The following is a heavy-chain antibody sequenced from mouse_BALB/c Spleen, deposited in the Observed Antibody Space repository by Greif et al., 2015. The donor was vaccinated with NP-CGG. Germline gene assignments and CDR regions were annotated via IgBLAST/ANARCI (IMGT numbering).Heavy chain of an antibody. D-gene: IGHD1-1*01. Sequence: VQLKQSGGDLVKPGGSLKLSCAASGFTFSSYGMSWVRQTPDKRLEWVATISSGGSYTYYPDSVKGRFTISRDNAKNTLYLQMSSLKSEDTAMYYCARHPISPDYYGSSGGYFDVWGAGTTVTVSS. V-gene: IGHV5-6*01. CDR3: ARHPISPDYYGSSGGYFDV. CDR2: ISSGGSYT. CDR1: GFTFSSYG. J-gene: IGHJ1*01.